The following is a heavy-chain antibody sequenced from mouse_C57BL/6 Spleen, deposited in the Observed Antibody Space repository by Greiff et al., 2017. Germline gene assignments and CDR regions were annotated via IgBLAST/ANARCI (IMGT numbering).Heavy chain of an antibody. J-gene: IGHJ1*03. CDR2: ISYSGST. V-gene: IGHV3-1*01. Sequence: EVKVEESGPGMVKPSQSLSLTFTVTGYSITSGYDWHWIRHFPGNKLEWMGYISYSGSTNYNPSLKSRISITHDTSKNHFFLKLNSVTTEDTATYYCARERTRNWYFDVWGTGTTVTVSS. CDR3: ARERTRNWYFDV. CDR1: GYSITSGYD.